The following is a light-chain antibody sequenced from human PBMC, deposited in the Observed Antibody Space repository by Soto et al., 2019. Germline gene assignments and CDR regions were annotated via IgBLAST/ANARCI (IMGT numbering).Light chain of an antibody. CDR2: EVT. Sequence: QSALTQPPSASGSPGQSVTISCTGTSSDVGGYNYVSWYQQHPGQAPKLMIYEVTKRPSGVPDRFSGSKSGNTASLTVSGLQAEDEADYYCSSYAASTSLVCGGGTKLTVL. CDR1: SSDVGGYNY. V-gene: IGLV2-8*01. CDR3: SSYAASTSLV. J-gene: IGLJ2*01.